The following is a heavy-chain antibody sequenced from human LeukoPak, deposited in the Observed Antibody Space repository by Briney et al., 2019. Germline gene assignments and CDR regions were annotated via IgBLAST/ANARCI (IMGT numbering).Heavy chain of an antibody. J-gene: IGHJ3*02. CDR3: ARDRAYNSFDI. CDR1: GFTFSRAW. Sequence: GGSLRLSCAASGFTFSRAWMVWVRQAPGRGLEWVANIKEDGSAKNYADSVKGRFPISRDNAKKSLYLQMNTLRVEDSAVYYCARDRAYNSFDIWGQVTMVTVSS. V-gene: IGHV3-7*01. CDR2: IKEDGSAK. D-gene: IGHD3-16*01.